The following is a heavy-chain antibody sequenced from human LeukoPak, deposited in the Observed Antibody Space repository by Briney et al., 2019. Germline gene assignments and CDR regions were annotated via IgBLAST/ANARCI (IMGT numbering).Heavy chain of an antibody. V-gene: IGHV3-30-3*01. Sequence: GGSLRLSCAASGFTFTTYPMHWVRQAPGKGLEWVAVVSHDGSIKDYVDSVKGRFTISRDNSKNTFYLQMNSLRVGDTAVYYCARGVGRSSWYFDYWGQGTLVTVSS. CDR3: ARGVGRSSWYFDY. D-gene: IGHD6-13*01. J-gene: IGHJ4*02. CDR1: GFTFTTYP. CDR2: VSHDGSIK.